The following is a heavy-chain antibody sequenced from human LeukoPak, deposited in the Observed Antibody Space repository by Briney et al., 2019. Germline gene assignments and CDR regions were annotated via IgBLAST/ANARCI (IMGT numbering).Heavy chain of an antibody. Sequence: PETLSLTCTVSGGSISSSSYYWGWIRQPPGKGLEWIGSIYYSGSTYYNPSLKSRVTISVDTSKNQFSLKLSSVTAADTAVYYCARLRDGYSYGYWGQGTLVTVSS. V-gene: IGHV4-39*01. J-gene: IGHJ4*02. CDR2: IYYSGST. D-gene: IGHD5-18*01. CDR1: GGSISSSSYY. CDR3: ARLRDGYSYGY.